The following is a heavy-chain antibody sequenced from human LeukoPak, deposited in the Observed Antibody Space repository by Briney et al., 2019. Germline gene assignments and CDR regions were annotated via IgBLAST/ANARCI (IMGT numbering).Heavy chain of an antibody. D-gene: IGHD6-6*01. CDR2: INQDGSEK. J-gene: IGHJ4*02. V-gene: IGHV3-7*01. Sequence: AGGSLRLSCAASGFILSSYWMSWVRQAPGKGLEWVANINQDGSEKYYEDSLKGRFTISRDNAKNLVYLQVKSLRAEDTAVYYCARDRVWTVLFWGQGTLVSVSS. CDR3: ARDRVWTVLF. CDR1: GFILSSYW.